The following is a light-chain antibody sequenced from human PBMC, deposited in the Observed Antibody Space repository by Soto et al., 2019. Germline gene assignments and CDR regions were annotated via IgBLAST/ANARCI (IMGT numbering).Light chain of an antibody. CDR1: QGLSSD. V-gene: IGKV1-9*01. Sequence: DIQLTQSPSFLSASVGDRVTITCRASQGLSSDLAWYQQKPGQAPKLLIYAASSLQSGVPARFSGSGSGTDFTLTISSLQSEDFATYYCQQLNSYPITFGEGTRLEIK. J-gene: IGKJ5*01. CDR3: QQLNSYPIT. CDR2: AAS.